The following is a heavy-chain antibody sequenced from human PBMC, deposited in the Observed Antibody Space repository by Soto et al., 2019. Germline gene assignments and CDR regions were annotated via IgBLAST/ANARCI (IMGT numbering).Heavy chain of an antibody. J-gene: IGHJ4*02. Sequence: QLQLQESGPGLVKPSETLSLTCTVSGDSISSSSYYWGWIRQPPGKGLEWIGTVHYSGATYSNPSLKSRVSMSVDRSKNQFSLRLNSVTAADTAVYYCAELWSGYHYWGQGTLVTVPS. V-gene: IGHV4-39*01. CDR1: GDSISSSSYY. CDR2: VHYSGAT. CDR3: AELWSGYHY. D-gene: IGHD3-3*01.